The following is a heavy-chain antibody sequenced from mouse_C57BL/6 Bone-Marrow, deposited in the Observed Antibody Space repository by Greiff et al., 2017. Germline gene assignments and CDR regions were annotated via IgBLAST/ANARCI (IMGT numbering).Heavy chain of an antibody. D-gene: IGHD1-1*01. J-gene: IGHJ4*01. CDR3: TTSHYYGSSFYAMDY. V-gene: IGHV14-4*01. CDR2: IDPENGDT. Sequence: EVQLQQSGAELVRPGASVKLSCTASGFNIKDDYMHWVKQRPEQGLEWIGWIDPENGDTEYASKFQGKATITADTSSNTAYLQLSSLTSEDTAVYYCTTSHYYGSSFYAMDYWGQGTSVTVSS. CDR1: GFNIKDDY.